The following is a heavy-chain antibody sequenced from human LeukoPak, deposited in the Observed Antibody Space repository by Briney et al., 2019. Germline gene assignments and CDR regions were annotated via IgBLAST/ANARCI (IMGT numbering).Heavy chain of an antibody. CDR2: INPGGART. V-gene: IGHV1-46*01. D-gene: IGHD2-15*01. CDR1: GYTFTNYY. J-gene: IGHJ4*02. Sequence: GASVKVSCKASGYTFTNYYIHWLRQAPGQGLEWMGIINPGGARTTYAQKFQARLIMTRDTSTSTVNMEVSGLTSDDTPVYYCAREKKDTYFFDYWGQGSLVIVSS. CDR3: AREKKDTYFFDY.